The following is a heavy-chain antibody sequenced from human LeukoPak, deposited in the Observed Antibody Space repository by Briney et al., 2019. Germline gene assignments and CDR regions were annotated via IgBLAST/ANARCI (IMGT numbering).Heavy chain of an antibody. CDR2: INPNSGGT. J-gene: IGHJ4*02. CDR3: ARDRWAAGYCSGGSCPFDC. CDR1: GYTFTGYY. V-gene: IGHV1-2*02. D-gene: IGHD2-15*01. Sequence: GASVKVSCKASGYTFTGYYMHWVRQAPGQGLEWMGWINPNSGGTNYAQKFQGRVTMTRDTSISTAYMELSRLRSDDTAVYYCARDRWAAGYCSGGSCPFDCWGQGTLVTVSS.